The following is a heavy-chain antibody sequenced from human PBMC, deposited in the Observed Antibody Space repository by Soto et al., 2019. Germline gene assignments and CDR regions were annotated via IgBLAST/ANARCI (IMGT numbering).Heavy chain of an antibody. V-gene: IGHV2-5*02. CDR2: IYWDDDK. Sequence: QITLKESGPTLVKPTQTLTLTCTFSGFSLSTSEVGVGWIRQPPGKALEWLALIYWDDDKRYSPSLKSRVTITKDTSKTQVVLTMTNMDPVDTATYYCAHRRYGDYSIGYWGQGILVTVSS. CDR3: AHRRYGDYSIGY. CDR1: GFSLSTSEVG. D-gene: IGHD4-17*01. J-gene: IGHJ4*02.